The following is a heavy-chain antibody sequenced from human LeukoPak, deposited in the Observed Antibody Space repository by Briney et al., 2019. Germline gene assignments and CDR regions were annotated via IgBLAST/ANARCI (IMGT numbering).Heavy chain of an antibody. CDR1: GFTFDDYG. CDR3: ARDVGASAPDAFDI. J-gene: IGHJ3*02. D-gene: IGHD1-26*01. CDR2: INWNGGST. Sequence: PGGSLRLSCAASGFTFDDYGMSWVRLAPGKGLEWVSGINWNGGSTGYADSVKGRFTISRDNAKNSLYLQMNSLRVEDTDVYYCARDVGASAPDAFDIGGQGTMVTVSS. V-gene: IGHV3-20*04.